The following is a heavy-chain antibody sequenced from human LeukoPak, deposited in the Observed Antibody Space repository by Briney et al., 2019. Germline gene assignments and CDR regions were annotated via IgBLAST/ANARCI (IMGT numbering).Heavy chain of an antibody. Sequence: GASVKVSCKASGYTFTSYGISGVRQAPGQGLEGRGWSSAYNGNTNYAQKLQGRVTMTTDTSTSTAYMELRSLRSDDTAVYYCARGVGYYYYYYMDVWGKGTTVTVSS. V-gene: IGHV1-18*01. CDR1: GYTFTSYG. CDR3: ARGVGYYYYYYMDV. CDR2: SSAYNGNT. J-gene: IGHJ6*03. D-gene: IGHD1-26*01.